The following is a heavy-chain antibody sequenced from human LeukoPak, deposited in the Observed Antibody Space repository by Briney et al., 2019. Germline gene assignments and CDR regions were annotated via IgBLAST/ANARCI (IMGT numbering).Heavy chain of an antibody. J-gene: IGHJ4*02. CDR2: VSRRGGDT. CDR3: AKAPGAVITPFGY. D-gene: IGHD4-23*01. Sequence: GVSLRLSCAASGFTFSSYAMNWVRQAPGKGLEWVSGVSRRGGDTYYADSVKGRFTISRDNSKNTLYLQMKSLRAEDTAVYYCAKAPGAVITPFGYWGQGTLVTVSS. V-gene: IGHV3-23*01. CDR1: GFTFSSYA.